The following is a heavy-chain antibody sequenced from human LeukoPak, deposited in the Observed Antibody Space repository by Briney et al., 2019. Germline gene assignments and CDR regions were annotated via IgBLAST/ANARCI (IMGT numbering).Heavy chain of an antibody. CDR3: ARRAGAYSHPYDY. CDR1: EFTFSDYY. D-gene: IGHD4/OR15-4a*01. J-gene: IGHJ4*02. V-gene: IGHV3-53*01. CDR2: IYSGTI. Sequence: GGSLRLSCAASEFTFSDYYMSWIRQAPGKGLEWVSFIYSGTIHYSDSVKGRFTISRDNSRNTLYLQMNSLRAEDTAVYYCARRAGAYSHPYDYWGQGTLVTVSS.